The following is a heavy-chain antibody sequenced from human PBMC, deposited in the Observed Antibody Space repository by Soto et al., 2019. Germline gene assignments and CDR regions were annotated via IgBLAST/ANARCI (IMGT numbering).Heavy chain of an antibody. V-gene: IGHV4-59*01. J-gene: IGHJ6*02. CDR1: GGSISSYY. CDR3: AREVSIAAANYGMDV. CDR2: IYYSGST. Sequence: SETLSLTCTVSGGSISSYYLSWIRQPPGKGLEWIGYIYYSGSTNYNPSLKSRVTISVDTSKNQFSLKLSSVTAADTAVYYCAREVSIAAANYGMDVWGQGTTVTVFS. D-gene: IGHD6-13*01.